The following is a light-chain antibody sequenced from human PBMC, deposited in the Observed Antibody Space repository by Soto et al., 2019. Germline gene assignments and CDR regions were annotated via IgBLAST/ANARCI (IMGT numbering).Light chain of an antibody. CDR2: NSS. CDR1: QSVRSNY. V-gene: IGKV3-20*01. Sequence: EIVLTQSPGTLSLSPGERATLSCRASQSVRSNYLAWYQQKPGQAPRLLIYNSSTRATGIPDMFSGSGSGTDFTLTISRLEPEDFALYYCQQYRDLPQTCGQGTQVEIK. J-gene: IGKJ1*01. CDR3: QQYRDLPQT.